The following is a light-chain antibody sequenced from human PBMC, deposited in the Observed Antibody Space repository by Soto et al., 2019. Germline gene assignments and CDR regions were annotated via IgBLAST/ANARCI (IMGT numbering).Light chain of an antibody. CDR1: QSISSW. V-gene: IGKV1-5*01. J-gene: IGKJ2*01. CDR3: QQYNSYSYT. CDR2: DAS. Sequence: DIQMTQSPSTLSASVGDRVTITCRASQSISSWLAWYQQKPGKAPKLLIYDASSLESGVPSRFSGSGSGTEFTLTISRLQPDDFATDYCQQYNSYSYTFGQGTKLEIK.